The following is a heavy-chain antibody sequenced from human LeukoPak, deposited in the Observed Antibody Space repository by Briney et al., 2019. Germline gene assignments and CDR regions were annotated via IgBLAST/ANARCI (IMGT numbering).Heavy chain of an antibody. V-gene: IGHV5-51*01. CDR1: GYSFTSYW. Sequence: GESLKISCKGSGYSFTSYWIGWVRPMPGKGLEWMGIIYPGDSDTRYSPSFQGQVTISADKSISTAYLQWSSLKASDTAMYYCASGSGGSHARLYYYYGMDVWGQGTTVTVSS. CDR3: ASGSGGSHARLYYYYGMDV. CDR2: IYPGDSDT. J-gene: IGHJ6*02. D-gene: IGHD2-15*01.